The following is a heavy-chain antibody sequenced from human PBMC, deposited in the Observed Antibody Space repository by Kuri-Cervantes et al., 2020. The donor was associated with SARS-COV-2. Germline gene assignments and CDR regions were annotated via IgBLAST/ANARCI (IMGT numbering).Heavy chain of an antibody. CDR1: GGSISSSSYY. Sequence: SETLSLTCTVSGGSISSSSYYWGWIRQPPGEGLEWIGSIYYSGSTYYNPSLKSRVTISVDTSKNQFSLKLSSVTAADTAVYYCARGAYCSSTSCYNENYFDYWGQGTLVTVSS. CDR2: IYYSGST. CDR3: ARGAYCSSTSCYNENYFDY. J-gene: IGHJ4*02. D-gene: IGHD2-2*02. V-gene: IGHV4-39*07.